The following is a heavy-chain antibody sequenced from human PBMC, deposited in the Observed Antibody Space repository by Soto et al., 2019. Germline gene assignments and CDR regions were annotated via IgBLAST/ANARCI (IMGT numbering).Heavy chain of an antibody. J-gene: IGHJ6*02. CDR1: GGSISSYY. CDR2: IYYSGST. V-gene: IGHV4-59*12. Sequence: ASETLSLTCTVSGGSISSYYWSWIRQPPGKGLEWIGYIYYSGSTNYNPSLKSRVTISVVTSKNQFSLKLSSVTAADTAVYYCARDQAYDYTSPGDYYYYGMDVWGQGTTVTVSS. D-gene: IGHD4-4*01. CDR3: ARDQAYDYTSPGDYYYYGMDV.